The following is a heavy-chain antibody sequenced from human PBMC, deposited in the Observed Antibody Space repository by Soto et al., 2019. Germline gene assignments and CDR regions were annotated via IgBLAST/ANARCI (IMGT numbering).Heavy chain of an antibody. J-gene: IGHJ6*03. CDR1: GGSISSYY. Sequence: SETLSLTCTVSGGSISSYYWSWIRQPPGKGLEWIGYIYYSGSTNYNPSLKSRVTISVDTSKNQFSLKLSSVTAADTAVYYCARLSIAARLHYYYYMDVWGKGTTVTVSS. CDR3: ARLSIAARLHYYYYMDV. CDR2: IYYSGST. D-gene: IGHD6-6*01. V-gene: IGHV4-59*08.